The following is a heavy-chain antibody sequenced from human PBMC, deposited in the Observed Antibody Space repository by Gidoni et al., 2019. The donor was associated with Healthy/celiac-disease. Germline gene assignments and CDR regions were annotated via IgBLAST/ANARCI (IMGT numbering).Heavy chain of an antibody. CDR3: ARENVVADSATFDY. J-gene: IGHJ4*02. Sequence: QLQLVQSGAEVKKPGASVKVSCKASGSTFTTYGLSWVRQAPGQGLEWMGWISAYNGNTNYAQKLQGRVTMTTDTSTSTAYMELRSLRSDDTAVYYCARENVVADSATFDYWGQGTLVTVSS. CDR1: GSTFTTYG. D-gene: IGHD2-15*01. V-gene: IGHV1-18*01. CDR2: ISAYNGNT.